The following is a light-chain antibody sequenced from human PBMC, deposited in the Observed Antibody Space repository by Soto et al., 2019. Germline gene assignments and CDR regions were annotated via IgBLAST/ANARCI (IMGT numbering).Light chain of an antibody. CDR1: QSVSYY. CDR3: QLRSNWPPYS. J-gene: IGKJ2*03. Sequence: EIVLTQSPATLSLSPGERATLFCRASQSVSYYLAWYKQKPGQAPRLIMYVASKRVPGLPARFSGSGSGTDFTLTISSLEPEDFALYYCQLRSNWPPYSFGQGTKLEFK. V-gene: IGKV3-11*01. CDR2: VAS.